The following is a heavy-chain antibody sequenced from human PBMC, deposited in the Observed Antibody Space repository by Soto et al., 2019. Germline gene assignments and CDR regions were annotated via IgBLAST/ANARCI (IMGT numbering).Heavy chain of an antibody. Sequence: QVQLVQSGAEVKKPGASVKVSCNASGYTFTNFGISWVRQAPGQGLEWMGWISAYNGNTNYAQKFQGRVTMTTDTATSTAYMELGSLRSDHKAMYYCARGRTPIDYWGQGTLVTVSS. CDR1: GYTFTNFG. CDR3: ARGRTPIDY. V-gene: IGHV1-18*01. CDR2: ISAYNGNT. J-gene: IGHJ4*02. D-gene: IGHD2-15*01.